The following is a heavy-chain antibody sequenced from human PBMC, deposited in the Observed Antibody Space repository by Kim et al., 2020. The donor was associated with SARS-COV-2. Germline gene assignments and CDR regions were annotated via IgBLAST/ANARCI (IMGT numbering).Heavy chain of an antibody. CDR3: ARLMRSSSWYWGWFDP. V-gene: IGHV4-59*08. D-gene: IGHD6-13*01. CDR2: IYYSGST. CDR1: GGSISSYY. Sequence: SETLSLTWTVSGGSISSYYWSWIRQPPGKGLEWIGYIYYSGSTNYNPSLKSRVTISVDTSKNQFSLKLSSVTAADTAVYYCARLMRSSSWYWGWFDPWGQGTLVTVSS. J-gene: IGHJ5*02.